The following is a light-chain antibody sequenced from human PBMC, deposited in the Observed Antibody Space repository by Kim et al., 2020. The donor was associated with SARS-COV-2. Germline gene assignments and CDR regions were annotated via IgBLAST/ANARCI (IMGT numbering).Light chain of an antibody. CDR3: LQHSTYPIT. V-gene: IGKV1-17*01. CDR1: QDIRND. CDR2: GAS. J-gene: IGKJ5*01. Sequence: ASVGDRVNITCRASQDIRNDLGWYQQNPGRAPKRLIYGASSLQSGVPSRFSGSGSGTEFTLTISSVQPEDFATYFCLQHSTYPITFGQGTRLEI.